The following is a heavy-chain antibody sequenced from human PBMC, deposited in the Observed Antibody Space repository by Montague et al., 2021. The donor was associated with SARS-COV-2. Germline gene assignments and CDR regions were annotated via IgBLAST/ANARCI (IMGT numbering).Heavy chain of an antibody. CDR1: GASISTGIYY. D-gene: IGHD3-10*01. Sequence: TLSLTCTVSGASISTGIYYWSWIRQPAGKGLEWIGRIRTTGHTYYNTSLESRVFMSVDTSTNQFPLSLTSVTAADTAVYFCARFGRGNVEFDLWGQGTLVTVSS. V-gene: IGHV4-61*02. CDR3: ARFGRGNVEFDL. CDR2: IRTTGHT. J-gene: IGHJ4*03.